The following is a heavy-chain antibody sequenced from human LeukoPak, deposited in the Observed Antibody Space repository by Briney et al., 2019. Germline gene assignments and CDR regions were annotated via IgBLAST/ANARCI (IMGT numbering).Heavy chain of an antibody. CDR2: INSDGSST. CDR3: ARDSEGSRITIFGVVDY. CDR1: GFTFSSYW. J-gene: IGHJ4*02. Sequence: PGGSLRVSCAAPGFTFSSYWMHWVRQAPGEGLVWGSRINSDGSSTRYADSVEGRFTISRDNANYTLYLQMNSLRAEDTAVYYCARDSEGSRITIFGVVDYWGQGTLVTVSS. D-gene: IGHD3-3*01. V-gene: IGHV3-74*01.